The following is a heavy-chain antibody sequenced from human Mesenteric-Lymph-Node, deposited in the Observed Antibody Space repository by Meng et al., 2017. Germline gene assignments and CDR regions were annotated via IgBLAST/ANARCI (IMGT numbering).Heavy chain of an antibody. CDR2: IKSKTDGGTT. D-gene: IGHD3-9*01. CDR1: GFTFSNAW. V-gene: IGHV3-15*01. J-gene: IGHJ4*02. Sequence: GSSLKFSCAASGFTFSNAWMCWVRPAPGKGLEWVGRIKSKTDGGTTDYAAPVKGRFTISRDESKNTLYLQMNSLKTEGTAVYYCTTLLRYFDWFHDYWGQGTLVTVSS. CDR3: TTLLRYFDWFHDY.